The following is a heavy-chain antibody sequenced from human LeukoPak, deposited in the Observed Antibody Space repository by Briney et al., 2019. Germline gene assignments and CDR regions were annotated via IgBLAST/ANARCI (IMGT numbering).Heavy chain of an antibody. CDR1: GYTFTSYG. J-gene: IGHJ4*02. Sequence: ASVKVSCKASGYTFTSYGINWVRQAPGEGLEWMGWISTYSGNTNYAQKLQGRVTMTTDTSTSTAYMELRSLRSDDTAVYYCARYEGYGSGSYWGQGTLVTVSS. CDR2: ISTYSGNT. V-gene: IGHV1-18*01. D-gene: IGHD3-10*01. CDR3: ARYEGYGSGSY.